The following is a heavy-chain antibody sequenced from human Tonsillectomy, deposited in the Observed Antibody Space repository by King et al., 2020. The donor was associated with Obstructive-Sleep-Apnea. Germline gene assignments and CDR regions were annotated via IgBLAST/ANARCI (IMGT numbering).Heavy chain of an antibody. D-gene: IGHD1-26*01. CDR1: GFTFSSYA. CDR3: ARDSGSYYKDLDY. CDR2: ISYDGSNK. J-gene: IGHJ4*02. Sequence: VQLVESGGGVVQPGRSLRLSCAASGFTFSSYAMHWVRQAPGKGLEWVAVISYDGSNKYYADSVKGRFTISRDNSKNTLYLQMNSLRAEDTAVYYCARDSGSYYKDLDYWGQGTLVTVSS. V-gene: IGHV3-30-3*01.